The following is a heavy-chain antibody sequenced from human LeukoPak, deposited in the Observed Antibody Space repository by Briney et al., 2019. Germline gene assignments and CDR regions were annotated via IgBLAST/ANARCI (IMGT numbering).Heavy chain of an antibody. J-gene: IGHJ1*01. CDR1: GFTFSSYS. CDR2: ISSSSSYT. Sequence: PGGSLRLSCAASGFTFSSYSMSWIRQAPGKGLEWVSYISSSSSYTNYADSVKGRFTISRDNAKNSLYLQMNSLRVEDTAVYYCAKDRIILSFEDVSKHWGQGTLVTVSS. V-gene: IGHV3-21*05. CDR3: AKDRIILSFEDVSKH. D-gene: IGHD3-10*01.